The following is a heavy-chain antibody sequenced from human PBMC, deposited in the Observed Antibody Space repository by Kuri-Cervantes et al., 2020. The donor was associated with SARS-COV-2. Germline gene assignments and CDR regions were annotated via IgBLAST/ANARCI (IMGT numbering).Heavy chain of an antibody. D-gene: IGHD3-16*01. CDR3: VTADFEYYGMNV. CDR1: GFTFSSYW. Sequence: LSLTCAVSGFTFSSYWMHWVRQVPGKGLVWVSRINTDGRSTKYADSVKGRFIISRDNSKNTVDLQMNNVRAEDTAVYYCVTADFEYYGMNVWGQGTTVTVSS. V-gene: IGHV3-74*03. J-gene: IGHJ6*02. CDR2: INTDGRST.